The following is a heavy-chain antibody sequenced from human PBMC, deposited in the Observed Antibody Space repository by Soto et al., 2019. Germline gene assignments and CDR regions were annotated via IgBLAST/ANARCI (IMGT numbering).Heavy chain of an antibody. D-gene: IGHD2-15*01. J-gene: IGHJ3*02. CDR3: TTDVGAPGI. CDR1: GFTFSNAW. CDR2: IKSKTDGGTT. Sequence: PGGPLRLSCAASGFTFSNAWMSWVRQSPGKGLEWVGRIKSKTDGGTTDYAAPVKGRFANSRDDSKNTLYLQMNSLKAEDTSVYYCTTDVGAPGIWGQGTMVTVSS. V-gene: IGHV3-15*01.